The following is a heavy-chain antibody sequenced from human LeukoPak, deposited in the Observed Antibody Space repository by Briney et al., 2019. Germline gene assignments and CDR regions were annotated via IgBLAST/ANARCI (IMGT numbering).Heavy chain of an antibody. J-gene: IGHJ4*02. CDR1: GGSFSGYY. Sequence: PSETLSLTCAVHGGSFSGYYWSWIRQPPRKGLEWIGEINHSGSTNDNASLKRRAIISVDTSKNQFSLMLSSVTAADTAVYYCARFGGACPIVPDDYWGQGTLVTVSS. CDR3: ARFGGACPIVPDDY. D-gene: IGHD2-2*01. V-gene: IGHV4-34*04. CDR2: INHSGST.